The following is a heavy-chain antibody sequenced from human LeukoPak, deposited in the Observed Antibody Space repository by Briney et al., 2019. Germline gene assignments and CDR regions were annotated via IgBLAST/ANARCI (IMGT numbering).Heavy chain of an antibody. D-gene: IGHD3-22*01. CDR2: IKYDGSEQ. Sequence: GGSLRLSCTSSGFIFSSHWMNWVRQAPGKGPEWVANIKYDGSEQYYVDSVKGRFSISRDNTKNLLYLQMNSLRVEDTAVYYCARENYYDGSGSPSASAPVDHWGQGTLVTVSS. J-gene: IGHJ4*02. CDR1: GFIFSSHW. V-gene: IGHV3-7*03. CDR3: ARENYYDGSGSPSASAPVDH.